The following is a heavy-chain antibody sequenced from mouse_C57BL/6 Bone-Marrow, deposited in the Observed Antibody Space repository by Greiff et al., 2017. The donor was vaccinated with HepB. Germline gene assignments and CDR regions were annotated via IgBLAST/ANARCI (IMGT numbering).Heavy chain of an antibody. D-gene: IGHD2-3*01. Sequence: EVNLVESGEGLVKPGGSLKLSCAASGFTFSSYAMSWVRQTPEKRLEWVAYISSGGDYIYYADTVKGRFTISRDNARNTLYLQMSSLKSEDTAMYYCTRDGYYLYYAMDYWGQGTSVTVSS. CDR1: GFTFSSYA. J-gene: IGHJ4*01. V-gene: IGHV5-9-1*02. CDR2: ISSGGDYI. CDR3: TRDGYYLYYAMDY.